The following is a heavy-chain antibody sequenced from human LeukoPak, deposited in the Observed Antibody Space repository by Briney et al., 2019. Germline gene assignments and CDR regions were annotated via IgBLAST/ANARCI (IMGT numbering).Heavy chain of an antibody. J-gene: IGHJ4*02. D-gene: IGHD6-13*01. CDR3: AREGVAATGLDY. CDR1: GYTFSIYN. Sequence: ASVKVSCKASGYTFSIYNMHWVRQAPGQGLEWMGIINPSGGSAIDTQKFQGRVTMTRDTSTSTLYMELSSLRSEDTAVYYCAREGVAATGLDYWGQGTLVTVSS. CDR2: INPSGGSA. V-gene: IGHV1-46*01.